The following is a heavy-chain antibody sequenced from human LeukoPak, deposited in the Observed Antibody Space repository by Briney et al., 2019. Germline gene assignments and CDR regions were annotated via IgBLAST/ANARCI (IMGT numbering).Heavy chain of an antibody. CDR2: ISGSGGST. Sequence: GGSLRLSCAASGFTFSSYAMGWVRQAPGKGLEWVSAISGSGGSTYYADSVKGRFTISRDNSKNTLYLQMNSLRAEDTAVYYCAKGGVYRYAFDYWGQGTLVTVSS. V-gene: IGHV3-23*01. J-gene: IGHJ4*02. D-gene: IGHD1-26*01. CDR1: GFTFSSYA. CDR3: AKGGVYRYAFDY.